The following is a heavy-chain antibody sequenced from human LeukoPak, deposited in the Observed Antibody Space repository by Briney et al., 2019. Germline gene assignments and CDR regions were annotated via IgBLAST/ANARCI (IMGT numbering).Heavy chain of an antibody. Sequence: SETLPLTCTVSGGSISSGSYYWSWIRQPPGKGLEWIGRIYTSGSTNYNPSLKSRVTISVDTSKNQFSLKLSSVTAADTAVYYCAREKAYDSSGYFDYWGQGTLVTVSS. D-gene: IGHD3-22*01. V-gene: IGHV4-61*02. J-gene: IGHJ4*02. CDR3: AREKAYDSSGYFDY. CDR1: GGSISSGSYY. CDR2: IYTSGST.